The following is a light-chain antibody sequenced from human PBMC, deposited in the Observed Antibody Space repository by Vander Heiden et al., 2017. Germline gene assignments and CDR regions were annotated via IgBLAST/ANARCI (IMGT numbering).Light chain of an antibody. CDR2: EDS. J-gene: IGLJ2*01. V-gene: IGLV3-25*03. Sequence: YELTQPPSVSVSPGQTARITCSGDALPKQYAYWYQQKPGQAPVLVIYEDSERPSGIPERFSGSSSGTTVTLTISGVQAEDEADYYCQSADSSGTHVVFGGGTKLTVL. CDR1: ALPKQY. CDR3: QSADSSGTHVV.